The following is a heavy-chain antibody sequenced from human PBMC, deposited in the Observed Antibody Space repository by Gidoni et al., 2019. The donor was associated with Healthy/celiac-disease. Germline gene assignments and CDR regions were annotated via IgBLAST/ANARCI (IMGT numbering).Heavy chain of an antibody. CDR3: ARHVNSLAAPWPYYFDY. D-gene: IGHD6-25*01. CDR1: GGSISSSSYY. CDR2: IYYSGST. Sequence: QLQLQESGPGLVKPSETLSLTCTVSGGSISSSSYYWGWIRQPPGKGLEWIGSIYYSGSTYYNPSLKSRVTISVDTSKNKFSLKLSCVTAADTAVYYCARHVNSLAAPWPYYFDYWGQGTLVTVSS. V-gene: IGHV4-39*01. J-gene: IGHJ4*02.